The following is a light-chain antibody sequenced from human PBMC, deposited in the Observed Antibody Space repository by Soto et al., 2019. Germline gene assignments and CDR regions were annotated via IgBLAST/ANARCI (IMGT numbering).Light chain of an antibody. CDR3: QKYNSAPWT. CDR2: AAS. Sequence: DIQMTQSPSSLSASVGDRVTITCRASQDINNYLAWYQQKPGKVPKLLIFAASPLQSGVPSRFSGSGSGTDFTLTISSLQPEDAATYYCQKYNSAPWTFGQGTEVEIK. J-gene: IGKJ1*01. CDR1: QDINNY. V-gene: IGKV1-27*01.